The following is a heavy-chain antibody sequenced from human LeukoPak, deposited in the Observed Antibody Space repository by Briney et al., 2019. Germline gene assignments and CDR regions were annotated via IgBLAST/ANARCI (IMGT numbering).Heavy chain of an antibody. CDR2: MNPNSGNT. J-gene: IGHJ5*02. Sequence: ASVKVSCKASGYTFTSYDINWVRQATGQGLEWMGWMNPNSGNTGYAQKFQGRVTMTRNTSISTAYMELSSLRSEDTAVYYCARRRYCSSTSCRRNWFDPWGQGTLVTVSS. CDR1: GYTFTSYD. V-gene: IGHV1-8*01. CDR3: ARRRYCSSTSCRRNWFDP. D-gene: IGHD2-2*01.